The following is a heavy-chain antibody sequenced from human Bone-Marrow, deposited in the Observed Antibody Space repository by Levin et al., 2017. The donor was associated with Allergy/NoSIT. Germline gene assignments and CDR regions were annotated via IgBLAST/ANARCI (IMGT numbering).Heavy chain of an antibody. V-gene: IGHV4-38-2*01. CDR2: IYRGGNT. CDR3: ARRAADRAPFDY. D-gene: IGHD3-10*01. CDR1: GYSISSAYY. J-gene: IGHJ4*02. Sequence: SETLSLTCDVSGYSISSAYYWGWVRQPPGKGLEWLGSIYRGGNTYYNPSLESRVTISVDTSRNQLALKLKSVTAADTALYYCARRAADRAPFDYWGQGTLVTVSS.